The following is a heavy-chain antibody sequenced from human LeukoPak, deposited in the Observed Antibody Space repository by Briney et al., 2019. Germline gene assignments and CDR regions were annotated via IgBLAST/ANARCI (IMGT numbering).Heavy chain of an antibody. J-gene: IGHJ6*04. CDR3: ARDGTPIYSNGWVYMDV. CDR1: GFTFSSYE. CDR2: ISSSGRTR. V-gene: IGHV3-48*03. D-gene: IGHD6-25*01. Sequence: GGSLRLSCAASGFTFSSYEMNWVRQAPGKGLEWVSYISSSGRTRHYADSVKGRFTLSRDNAKNSLYLQMNSLRAKDTAVYYCARDGTPIYSNGWVYMDVWGKGTTVTISS.